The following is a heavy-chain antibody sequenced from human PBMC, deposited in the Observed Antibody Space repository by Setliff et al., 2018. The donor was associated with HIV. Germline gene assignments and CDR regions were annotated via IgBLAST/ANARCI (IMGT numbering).Heavy chain of an antibody. CDR3: AFGLWFGELSRFDY. Sequence: ESLKISCAASGFTFSRYWMSWVRKAPGKGLEWVANIKEDGSEKYYLDSVKGRFTISRDNANSSLYLQMNNQRAEDTAVYYCAFGLWFGELSRFDYWGQGILVTVSS. CDR1: GFTFSRYW. J-gene: IGHJ4*02. CDR2: IKEDGSEK. V-gene: IGHV3-7*01. D-gene: IGHD3-10*01.